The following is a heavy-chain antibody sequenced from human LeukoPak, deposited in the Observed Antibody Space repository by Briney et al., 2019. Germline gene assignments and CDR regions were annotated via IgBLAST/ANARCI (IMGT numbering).Heavy chain of an antibody. CDR1: GYSITSGYY. D-gene: IGHD2-8*01. CDR3: ARNGFRVPNLLDY. V-gene: IGHV4-38-2*01. CDR2: IYHSGST. Sequence: TSETLSLTCVASGYSITSGYYWGWIRQPAGNGLEWIGSIYHSGSTYYNPSLKSRLTTSVDTFKNQFSLKVSSVTAADTAVYYCARNGFRVPNLLDYWGQGTLVTVSS. J-gene: IGHJ4*02.